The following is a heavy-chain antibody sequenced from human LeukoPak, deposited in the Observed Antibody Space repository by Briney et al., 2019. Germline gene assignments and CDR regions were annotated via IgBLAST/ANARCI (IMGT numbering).Heavy chain of an antibody. V-gene: IGHV3-74*01. J-gene: IGHJ4*02. D-gene: IGHD5-18*01. CDR2: INSDESST. CDR3: ARGAGYSYGSVDY. CDR1: GFTFNNYW. Sequence: GGSLRLSCAASGFTFNNYWMLWVRQAPGKGLVWVSRINSDESSTSYADSVKGRFTISRDNAKNTLYLQMNSLRAEDTAVYYCARGAGYSYGSVDYWGQGTLVTVSP.